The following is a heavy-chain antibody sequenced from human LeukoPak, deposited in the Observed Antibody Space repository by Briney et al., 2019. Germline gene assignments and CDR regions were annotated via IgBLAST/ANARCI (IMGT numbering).Heavy chain of an antibody. Sequence: PLGGSLRLSCAASGFTFSSSAMSWVRQAPGKGLEWVSNISGGDATTYYADSVKGRFTISRDNAKNSLYLQMNSLRAEDTAVYYCARDSRWFGELLGSYYYYYYMDVWGKGTTVTVSS. CDR2: ISGGDATT. D-gene: IGHD3-10*01. V-gene: IGHV3-23*01. J-gene: IGHJ6*03. CDR3: ARDSRWFGELLGSYYYYYYMDV. CDR1: GFTFSSSA.